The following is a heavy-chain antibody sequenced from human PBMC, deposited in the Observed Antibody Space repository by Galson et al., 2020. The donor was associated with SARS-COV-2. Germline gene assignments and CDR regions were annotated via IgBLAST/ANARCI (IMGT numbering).Heavy chain of an antibody. D-gene: IGHD3-10*01. CDR1: GYTLTELS. Sequence: GESLKISCKVSGYTLTELSMHWVRQAPGKGLEWMGGFDPEDGETIYAQKFQGRVTMTEDTSTDTAYMELSSLRSEDTAVYYCATASPISPGNNWFDPWGQGTLVTVSS. CDR2: FDPEDGET. CDR3: ATASPISPGNNWFDP. V-gene: IGHV1-24*01. J-gene: IGHJ5*02.